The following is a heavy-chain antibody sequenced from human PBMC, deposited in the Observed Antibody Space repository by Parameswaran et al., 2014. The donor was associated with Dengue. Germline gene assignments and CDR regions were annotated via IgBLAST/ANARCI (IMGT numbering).Heavy chain of an antibody. CDR2: INPNSGGT. J-gene: IGHJ6*02. D-gene: IGHD3-3*01. CDR3: ARNVVSAEYYYVMDV. V-gene: IGHV1-2*04. Sequence: WVRQAPGQGLEWMGWINPNSGGTNYAQKFQGWVTMTRDTSISTAYMELSRLRADDTAVYYCARNVVSAEYYYVMDVWGQGTTVTVSS.